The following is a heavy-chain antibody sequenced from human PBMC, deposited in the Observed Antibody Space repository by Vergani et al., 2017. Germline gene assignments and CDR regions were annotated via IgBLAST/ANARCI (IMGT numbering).Heavy chain of an antibody. Sequence: QVQLVQSGAEVKKPGASVKVSCKASGYTFTSYYMHWVRQAPGQGLEWMGIINPSGGSTSYAQKFQGRVTMTRDTSTITVYRELSSLRSEDTAVYYCARTLEWLYHFDDWGQGTLVTVSS. J-gene: IGHJ4*02. D-gene: IGHD3-3*01. CDR2: INPSGGST. CDR1: GYTFTSYY. CDR3: ARTLEWLYHFDD. V-gene: IGHV1-46*01.